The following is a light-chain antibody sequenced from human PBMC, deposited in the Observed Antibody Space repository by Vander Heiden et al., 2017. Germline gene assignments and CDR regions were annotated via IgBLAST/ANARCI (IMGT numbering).Light chain of an antibody. CDR2: AAS. Sequence: DIQMTQSPSSLSASVGDRVRITCRASQGISNSLAWYQQKPGKVPKLLIYAASTLQSGVPSRFSGSGSGTDFTLTISSLQPEDVATYYCQKYNSAPWTFGQGTKVEIK. V-gene: IGKV1-27*01. J-gene: IGKJ1*01. CDR3: QKYNSAPWT. CDR1: QGISNS.